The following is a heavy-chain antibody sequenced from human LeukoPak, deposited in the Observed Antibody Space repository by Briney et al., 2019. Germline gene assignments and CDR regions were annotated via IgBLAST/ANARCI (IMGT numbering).Heavy chain of an antibody. D-gene: IGHD2-15*01. J-gene: IGHJ5*02. CDR2: ISAYNGNT. Sequence: ASVKVSCKASGYTFTSYGLSWVRQAPGQGLEWMGWISAYNGNTNNAQTPQGRVTMTTDTSTSTAYMELRSLRSDDTAVYYCARGLDCSGGSCYVVDHWGQGTLVTVSS. CDR3: ARGLDCSGGSCYVVDH. CDR1: GYTFTSYG. V-gene: IGHV1-18*01.